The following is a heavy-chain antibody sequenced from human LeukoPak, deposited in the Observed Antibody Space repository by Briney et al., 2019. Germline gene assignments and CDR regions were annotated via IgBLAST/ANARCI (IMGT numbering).Heavy chain of an antibody. Sequence: GRSLRLSCAASGFTFSSYGMHWVRQAPGKGLEWVAVISDDGSTKYYSDSVKGRFTVSRDNSKETLYLQMNSLTTEDTAVYYCTKDRYYDIRGRLDPWGQGTLVTVSS. CDR1: GFTFSSYG. D-gene: IGHD3-10*02. J-gene: IGHJ5*02. CDR2: ISDDGSTK. V-gene: IGHV3-30*18. CDR3: TKDRYYDIRGRLDP.